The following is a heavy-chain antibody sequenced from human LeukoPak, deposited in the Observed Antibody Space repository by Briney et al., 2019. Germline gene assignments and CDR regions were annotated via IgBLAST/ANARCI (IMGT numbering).Heavy chain of an antibody. V-gene: IGHV3-30-3*01. CDR1: GFTFSSYA. D-gene: IGHD3-3*01. CDR3: ARNRETYYDFWSGYSFDY. J-gene: IGHJ4*02. Sequence: GGSLRPSCAASGFTFSSYAMHWVRQAPGKGLEWVAVISYDGSNKYYADSVKGRFTISRDNSKNTLYLQMNSLRAEDTAVYYCARNRETYYDFWSGYSFDYWGQGTLATVPS. CDR2: ISYDGSNK.